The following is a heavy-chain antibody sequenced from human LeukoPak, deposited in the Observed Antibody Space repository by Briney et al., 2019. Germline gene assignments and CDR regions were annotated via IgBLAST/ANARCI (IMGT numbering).Heavy chain of an antibody. CDR3: ARALRFFPVYYYYGMDV. J-gene: IGHJ6*02. V-gene: IGHV4-34*01. Sequence: SETLSLTCAVYGGSFSGYYWSWIRQPPGKGLEWIGEINHSGSTNYNPSLKSRVTISVDTSKNQFSLKLSSVTAADTAVYYCARALRFFPVYYYYGMDVWGQGTTVTVSS. CDR2: INHSGST. CDR1: GGSFSGYY. D-gene: IGHD3-3*01.